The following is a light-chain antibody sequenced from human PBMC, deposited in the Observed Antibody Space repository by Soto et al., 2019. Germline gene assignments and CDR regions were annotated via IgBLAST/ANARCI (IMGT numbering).Light chain of an antibody. CDR1: QSISSW. J-gene: IGKJ1*01. V-gene: IGKV1-5*03. CDR3: QQYDSDSWT. Sequence: DIQMTQSPSTLSASVGDRVIITCRASQSISSWLAWYQQKPGKAPNLLIYKASTLKSGVPSRFSGSGSGTEFTLTISSLQPDDFATYYCQQYDSDSWTFGQGPKVEIK. CDR2: KAS.